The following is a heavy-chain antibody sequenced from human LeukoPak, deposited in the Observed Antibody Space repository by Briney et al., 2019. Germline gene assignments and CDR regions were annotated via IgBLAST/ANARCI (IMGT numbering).Heavy chain of an antibody. Sequence: SVKVSCKASGGTFSSYAISWVRQAPGQGLEWMGGIIPIFGTANYAQKFQGRVTITADESTSTAYMELSSLRSEDTAVYYCARVGIAVADGFDYWGLGTLVTVSS. CDR3: ARVGIAVADGFDY. CDR1: GGTFSSYA. V-gene: IGHV1-69*01. CDR2: IIPIFGTA. D-gene: IGHD6-19*01. J-gene: IGHJ4*02.